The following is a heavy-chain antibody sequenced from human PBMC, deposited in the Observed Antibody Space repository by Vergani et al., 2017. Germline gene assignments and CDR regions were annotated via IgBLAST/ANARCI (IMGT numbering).Heavy chain of an antibody. V-gene: IGHV3-23*01. J-gene: IGHJ4*02. CDR1: GFTFITHA. Sequence: EVQLLESGGDLVQPGGSLRLSCAASGFTFITHAMSWVRQAPGKRLERVSTLSASDRPTHYADAVKGRFTISRSDAKNSLYLRMNSLRAEGTAVDYCAVGYCSSTSCSLDYWGQGTLVTVSS. CDR3: AVGYCSSTSCSLDY. D-gene: IGHD2-2*01. CDR2: LSASDRPT.